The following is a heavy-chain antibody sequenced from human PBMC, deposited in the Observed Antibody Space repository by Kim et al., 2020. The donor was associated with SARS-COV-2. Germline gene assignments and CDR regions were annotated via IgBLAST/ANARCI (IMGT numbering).Heavy chain of an antibody. CDR2: ISSNSNII. CDR1: GFTFRSYS. Sequence: GGSLRLSCAASGFTFRSYSMNWVRQAPGKGLEWVSYISSNSNIIYYVDSVKGRFTVSRDKAKNSLYPQMNSLRAEDTAVYYCARDFDDSSGYYSYFDYWG. J-gene: IGHJ4*01. D-gene: IGHD3-22*01. CDR3: ARDFDDSSGYYSYFDY. V-gene: IGHV3-48*01.